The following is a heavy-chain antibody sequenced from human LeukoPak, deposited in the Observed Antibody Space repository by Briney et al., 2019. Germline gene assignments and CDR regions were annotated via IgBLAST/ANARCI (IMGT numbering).Heavy chain of an antibody. Sequence: SETLSLTCTVSGGSINSYYWSWIRQPPGKGLEWIGSIYHSGSTYYNPSLKSRVTISVDTSKNQFSLKLSSVTAADTAVYYCARDPPYCSGGSCYSGDYFDYWGQGTLVTVSS. D-gene: IGHD2-15*01. J-gene: IGHJ4*02. V-gene: IGHV4-59*12. CDR1: GGSINSYY. CDR3: ARDPPYCSGGSCYSGDYFDY. CDR2: IYHSGST.